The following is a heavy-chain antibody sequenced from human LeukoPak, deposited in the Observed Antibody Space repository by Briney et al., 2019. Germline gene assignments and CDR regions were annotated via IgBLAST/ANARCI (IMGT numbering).Heavy chain of an antibody. CDR1: GFTFSSYA. V-gene: IGHV3-23*01. Sequence: GGSLRLSCAASGFTFSSYAMSWVRQAPGKGLEWVSAISGSGGSTYYADSVKGRFTISRDNSKNTLYLQMNSLRAEDTAVYYCAKDLWFGEVSPIDYWGQGTLVTVSS. CDR3: AKDLWFGEVSPIDY. J-gene: IGHJ4*02. CDR2: ISGSGGST. D-gene: IGHD3-10*01.